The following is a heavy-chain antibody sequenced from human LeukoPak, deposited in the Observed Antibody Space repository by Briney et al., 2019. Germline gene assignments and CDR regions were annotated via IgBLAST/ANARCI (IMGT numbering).Heavy chain of an antibody. D-gene: IGHD6-13*01. V-gene: IGHV4-59*08. Sequence: PSETLSLTCTVSGGSISSYYWSWIRQPPGKGLEWIGYIYYSGSTNYNPSLKSRVTISVDTSKNQFSLKLSSVTAADTAVYYCARGAAAGIAVHYWGQGTLVTVSS. CDR3: ARGAAAGIAVHY. CDR1: GGSISSYY. CDR2: IYYSGST. J-gene: IGHJ4*02.